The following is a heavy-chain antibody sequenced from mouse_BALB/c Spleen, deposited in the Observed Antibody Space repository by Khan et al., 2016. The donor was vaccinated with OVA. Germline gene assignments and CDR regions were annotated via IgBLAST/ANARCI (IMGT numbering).Heavy chain of an antibody. Sequence: EVELVESGGDLVKPGGSLKLSCAASGFTFSTSGMSLVRQTPDTRLAWVATVSTGGSSNYSPDSVKGRFTISRDNAKNTLYLQMSGLKSEDTAMFYCTRLAYYYDSEGFAYWGQGTLVTVSA. CDR2: VSTGGSSN. CDR1: GFTFSTSG. D-gene: IGHD1-1*01. J-gene: IGHJ3*01. CDR3: TRLAYYYDSEGFAY. V-gene: IGHV5-6*01.